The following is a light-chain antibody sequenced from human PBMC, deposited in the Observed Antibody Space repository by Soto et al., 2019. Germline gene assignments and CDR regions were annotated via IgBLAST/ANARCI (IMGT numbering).Light chain of an antibody. CDR1: QPINNF. Sequence: TQMTQSPSSVSASVGDRVTITCRASQPINNFLAWYQQKPGQAPNLLIYAASSLQGGVPSRFSGSTSGTDFTLTISSLQPEDFATYYCQQTGSFPWTFGQGTKVEVK. CDR2: AAS. CDR3: QQTGSFPWT. J-gene: IGKJ1*01. V-gene: IGKV1-12*01.